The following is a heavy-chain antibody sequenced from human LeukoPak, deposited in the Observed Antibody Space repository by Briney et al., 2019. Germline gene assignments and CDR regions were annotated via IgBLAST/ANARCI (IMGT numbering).Heavy chain of an antibody. CDR1: GYTFTSYG. CDR2: ISAYNGNT. J-gene: IGHJ3*02. D-gene: IGHD2-15*01. Sequence: ASVKVSCKASGYTFTSYGISWVRQAPGQGLEWMGWISAYNGNTNYAQKLQGRVTMTTDTSTSTAYMELRSLRSDDTAVYYCVRDLPPMISWWSMGLGYAFDIWGQGTMVTVSS. CDR3: VRDLPPMISWWSMGLGYAFDI. V-gene: IGHV1-18*01.